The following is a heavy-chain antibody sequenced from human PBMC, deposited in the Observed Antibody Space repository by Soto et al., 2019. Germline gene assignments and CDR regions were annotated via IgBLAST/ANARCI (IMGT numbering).Heavy chain of an antibody. V-gene: IGHV1-3*01. D-gene: IGHD6-19*01. CDR2: INAGNGNT. Sequence: ASVRVSCKASGYTFTSYAMHWGRQAPGQRLEWMGWINAGNGNTKYSQKFQGRVTITRDTSASTAYMELSSLRSEDTAVYYCARIGSGWPYYYYGMDVWGQGTTVTVSS. J-gene: IGHJ6*02. CDR1: GYTFTSYA. CDR3: ARIGSGWPYYYYGMDV.